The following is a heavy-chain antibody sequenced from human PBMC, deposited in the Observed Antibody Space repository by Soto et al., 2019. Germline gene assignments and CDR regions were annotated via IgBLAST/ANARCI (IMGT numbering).Heavy chain of an antibody. D-gene: IGHD2-15*01. V-gene: IGHV1-69*01. J-gene: IGHJ6*02. CDR1: GDSFYDYA. Sequence: VQLEQSETEVGKPGSSVKLSCKTSGDSFYDYAISWVRQAPGQWLEWMGGIIPILNLVRYAVKFQGRVTISASDSMGTAYLEVTRLRSEDTATYYCATATELTPGGWLDVWGLGTTVSVSS. CDR3: ATATELTPGGWLDV. CDR2: IIPILNLV.